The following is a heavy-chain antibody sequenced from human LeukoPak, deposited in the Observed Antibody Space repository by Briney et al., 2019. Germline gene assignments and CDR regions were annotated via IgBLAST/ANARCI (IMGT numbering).Heavy chain of an antibody. CDR3: ARGGGTSDY. V-gene: IGHV3-7*05. J-gene: IGHJ4*02. CDR1: GFTFSNYW. D-gene: IGHD1-26*01. CDR2: IKQDGSER. Sequence: PGGSLRLSCAASGFTFSNYWMTWVRQAPGKGLEWVANIKQDGSERHYVDSVKGRFTISRDNAKNSLYLQMNSLRAEDTAVYYCARGGGTSDYWGQGTLVTVSS.